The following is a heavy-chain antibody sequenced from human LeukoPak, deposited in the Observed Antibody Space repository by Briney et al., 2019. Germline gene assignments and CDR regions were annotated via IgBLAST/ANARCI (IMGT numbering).Heavy chain of an antibody. Sequence: GGSLRLSCAASGFTFSSYAMSWVRQAPGKGQEWVSSISGSGGTTYYADSVKGRFTTSRDNPNNTLDLQMNSLTAEDTAVYYCAKGPVAVAGYYFDHWGQGTLVTVSS. D-gene: IGHD6-19*01. J-gene: IGHJ4*02. CDR2: ISGSGGTT. CDR1: GFTFSSYA. CDR3: AKGPVAVAGYYFDH. V-gene: IGHV3-23*01.